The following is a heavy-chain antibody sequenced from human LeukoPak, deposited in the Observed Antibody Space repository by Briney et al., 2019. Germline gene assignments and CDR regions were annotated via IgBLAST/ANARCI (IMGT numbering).Heavy chain of an antibody. D-gene: IGHD1-26*01. CDR1: GYTLTELS. J-gene: IGHJ4*02. Sequence: ASVTVSCKVSGYTLTELSMHWVRQAPGKGLEGMGGFDPEDGETIYAQKFQGRVTITEDTSTDTAYMELSSLRSEDTAVYYCATGYGAFYLGWERTTLGYWGQGTLVTVSS. V-gene: IGHV1-24*01. CDR3: ATGYGAFYLGWERTTLGY. CDR2: FDPEDGET.